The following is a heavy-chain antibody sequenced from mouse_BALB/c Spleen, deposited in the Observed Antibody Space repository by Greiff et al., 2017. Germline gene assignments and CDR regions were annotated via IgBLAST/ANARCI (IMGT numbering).Heavy chain of an antibody. D-gene: IGHD1-1*01. Sequence: EVKLVESGPGLVKPSQSLSLTCSVTGYSITSGYYWNWIRQFPGNKLEWMGYISYDGSNNYNPSLKSRISITRDTSKNQFFLQLNSVTTEDTATYYCARNPYYYGSSLYAMDYWGQGTSVTVSS. J-gene: IGHJ4*01. CDR1: GYSITSGYY. V-gene: IGHV3-6*01. CDR2: ISYDGSN. CDR3: ARNPYYYGSSLYAMDY.